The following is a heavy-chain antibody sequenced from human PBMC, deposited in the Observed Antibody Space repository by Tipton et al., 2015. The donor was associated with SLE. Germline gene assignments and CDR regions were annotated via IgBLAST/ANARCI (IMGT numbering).Heavy chain of an antibody. J-gene: IGHJ4*02. Sequence: TLFLTCAVYGGSFSGYYWSWIRQPPGKGLEWIGEINHSGSTNYNPSLKSRVTISVDTSKNQFSLKLSSVTAADTAVYYCARGPDRAAFDWGQGTLVTVSS. V-gene: IGHV4-34*01. CDR1: GGSFSGYY. CDR3: ARGPDRAAFD. D-gene: IGHD6-13*01. CDR2: INHSGST.